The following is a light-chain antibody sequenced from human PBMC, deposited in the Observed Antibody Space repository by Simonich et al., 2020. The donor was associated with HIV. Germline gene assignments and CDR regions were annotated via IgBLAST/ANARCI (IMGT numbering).Light chain of an antibody. V-gene: IGKV1-5*03. CDR2: KAS. CDR3: QQYNRYPVT. Sequence: DIQMTQSPSSLSASVGDRVTITCRASQSISTLLAWYQQKPGKAPKLLIYKASSLESGVPSRFSGSGSGTEFTLTISSLQPDDFATYYCQQYNRYPVTFGQGTKVEIK. CDR1: QSISTL. J-gene: IGKJ1*01.